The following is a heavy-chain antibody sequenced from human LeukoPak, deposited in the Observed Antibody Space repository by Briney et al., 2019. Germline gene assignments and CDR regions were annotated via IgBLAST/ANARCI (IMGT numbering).Heavy chain of an antibody. CDR1: GFTFSSYG. J-gene: IGHJ4*02. CDR2: IWYDGSNK. CDR3: ARFGVGSSGYYYFDY. Sequence: PGGSLRLSCAASGFTFSSYGMHWVRQAPGKGLEWVAVIWYDGSNKYYADSVKGRFTISRDNSKNTLYLQMNSLRAEDTAVYYCARFGVGSSGYYYFDYWGQGTLVTVSS. V-gene: IGHV3-33*01. D-gene: IGHD3-22*01.